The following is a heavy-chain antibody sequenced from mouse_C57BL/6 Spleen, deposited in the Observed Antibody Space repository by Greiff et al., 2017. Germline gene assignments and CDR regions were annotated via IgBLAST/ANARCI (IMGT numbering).Heavy chain of an antibody. Sequence: EVQLVESGGGLVKPGGSLKLSCAASGFTFSSYTMSWVRQTPEKRLEWVATISGGGGNTYYPDSVKGRFTISRDNAKNTLYLQMSSLRSEDTALYYCAGHDYDYLYYYAMDYWGQGTSVTVSS. CDR3: AGHDYDYLYYYAMDY. J-gene: IGHJ4*01. CDR1: GFTFSSYT. V-gene: IGHV5-9*01. D-gene: IGHD2-4*01. CDR2: ISGGGGNT.